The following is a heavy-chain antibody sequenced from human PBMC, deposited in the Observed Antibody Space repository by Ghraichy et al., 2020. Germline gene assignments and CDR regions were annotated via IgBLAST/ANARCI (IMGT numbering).Heavy chain of an antibody. CDR2: IYYSGST. CDR3: ARDPIVGAPRY. D-gene: IGHD1-26*01. CDR1: GGSVSSGSYY. J-gene: IGHJ4*02. V-gene: IGHV4-61*01. Sequence: SETLSLTCTVSGGSVSSGSYYWSWIRQPPGKGLEWIGYIYYSGSTNYNPSLKSRVTISVDTSKNQFSLKLSSVTAADTAVYYCARDPIVGAPRYWGQGTLVTVSS.